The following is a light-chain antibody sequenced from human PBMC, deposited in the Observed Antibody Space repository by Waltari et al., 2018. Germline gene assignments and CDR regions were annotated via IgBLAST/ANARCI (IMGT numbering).Light chain of an antibody. CDR2: SNN. CDR1: SSTIGSNT. CDR3: AAWDDSLNRVV. Sequence: QSVLTQPPSASGTPGQRVTISCSGSSSTIGSNTVNWYQQLPGTAPKLLLYSNNQRPSGVPDRFSGSKSGTSASLAISGLQSEDEADYYCAAWDDSLNRVVFGGGTKLTVL. V-gene: IGLV1-44*01. J-gene: IGLJ2*01.